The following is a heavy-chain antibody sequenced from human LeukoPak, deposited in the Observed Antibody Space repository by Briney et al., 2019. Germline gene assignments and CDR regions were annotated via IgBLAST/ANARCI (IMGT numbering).Heavy chain of an antibody. Sequence: SSETLSLTCTVSGYSISSGYYWGWIRQPPGKGLEWIGSIYHSGSTYYNPSLKSRVTISVDTSKNQFSLKLSSVTAADTAVYYCARWVRDVMTTVTSGHDAFDIWGQGTMVTVSS. CDR1: GYSISSGYY. D-gene: IGHD4-17*01. CDR2: IYHSGST. V-gene: IGHV4-38-2*02. J-gene: IGHJ3*02. CDR3: ARWVRDVMTTVTSGHDAFDI.